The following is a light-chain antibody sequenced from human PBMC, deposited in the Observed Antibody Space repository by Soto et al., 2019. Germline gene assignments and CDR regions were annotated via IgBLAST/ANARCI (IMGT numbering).Light chain of an antibody. CDR2: DVS. CDR3: QQYNNWPLT. CDR1: QSVSSN. J-gene: IGKJ4*01. V-gene: IGKV3D-15*01. Sequence: EIVMTQSPATLSVSPGERATLSCWASQSVSSNLAWYQQKPGQAPRLLIYDVSTRATGIPTRFSGSGSGTEFTLTISSLQSEDFAAYYCQQYNNWPLTLGGGTKVDI.